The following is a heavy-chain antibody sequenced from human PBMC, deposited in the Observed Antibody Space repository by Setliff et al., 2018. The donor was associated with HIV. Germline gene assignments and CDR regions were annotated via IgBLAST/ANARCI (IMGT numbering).Heavy chain of an antibody. J-gene: IGHJ4*02. Sequence: SETLSLTCSVSGDYISSVSYFWGWIRQTPGKGLEWIGNIYYTGFAYYNPYLKSRVTISLDTSKAHSFLTLPSVTDADTAVYFCTREGRGDPAMATTRIDSWGQAKLVPVSS. CDR1: GDYISSVSYF. V-gene: IGHV4-39*02. CDR2: IYYTGFA. D-gene: IGHD1-1*01. CDR3: TREGRGDPAMATTRIDS.